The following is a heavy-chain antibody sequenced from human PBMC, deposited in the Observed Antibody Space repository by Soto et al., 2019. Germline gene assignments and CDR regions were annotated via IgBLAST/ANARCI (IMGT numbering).Heavy chain of an antibody. Sequence: QVQLVQSGAEVQKPGSSVKVSCKASGDTFSSYAINWVRQAPGQGLEWMGGIIPMFGTANYAQKFKGRATITAGESTSTVYMGLSSLRSEDTAVYYCARVGPAHYYDSSGYYSPLDYWGQGTLVTVSS. CDR1: GDTFSSYA. D-gene: IGHD3-22*01. J-gene: IGHJ4*02. CDR2: IIPMFGTA. V-gene: IGHV1-69*01. CDR3: ARVGPAHYYDSSGYYSPLDY.